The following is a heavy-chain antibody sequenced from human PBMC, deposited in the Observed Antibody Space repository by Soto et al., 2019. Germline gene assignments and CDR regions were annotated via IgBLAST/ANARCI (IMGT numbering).Heavy chain of an antibody. CDR1: GGSISSAGYS. Sequence: SETPSLTCAVSGGSISSAGYSWSWIRQPPGKGLEWIGYIYHSGSTYYNPSLKSRVTISVDRSKNQFSLKLSFVTAADTAVYYCARASTTVTTLDYWGQGTLVTVSS. J-gene: IGHJ4*02. D-gene: IGHD4-17*01. CDR3: ARASTTVTTLDY. V-gene: IGHV4-30-2*01. CDR2: IYHSGST.